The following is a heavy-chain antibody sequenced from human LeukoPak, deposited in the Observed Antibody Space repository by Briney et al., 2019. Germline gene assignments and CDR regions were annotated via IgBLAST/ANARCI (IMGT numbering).Heavy chain of an antibody. CDR2: ISYDGTKK. V-gene: IGHV3-30*04. CDR1: GFTFRSYA. J-gene: IGHJ6*03. D-gene: IGHD6-13*01. CDR3: AKGTSGIIAGGHDYYMDV. Sequence: GGSLRLSCAAAGFTFRSYAMHWVRQAPGKGLEWVAVISYDGTKKYYADSVKGRFTISRDNSKNTLYLQMISLRSEDTAVYFCAKGTSGIIAGGHDYYMDVWGKGTTVTISS.